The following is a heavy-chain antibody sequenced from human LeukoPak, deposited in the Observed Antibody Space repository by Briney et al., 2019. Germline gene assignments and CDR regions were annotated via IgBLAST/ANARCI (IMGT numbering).Heavy chain of an antibody. D-gene: IGHD2-15*01. CDR1: GFTFSSYE. CDR3: ARGYCSGGSCYPIFAFDI. CDR2: ISSSGRTI. V-gene: IGHV3-48*03. Sequence: GGSLRLSCAASGFTFSSYEMNWVRQAPGKGLEWVSYISSSGRTIYYADSVKGRFTISRDNAKNSLYLQMNSLRAEDTAVYYCARGYCSGGSCYPIFAFDIWGQGTMVTVSS. J-gene: IGHJ3*02.